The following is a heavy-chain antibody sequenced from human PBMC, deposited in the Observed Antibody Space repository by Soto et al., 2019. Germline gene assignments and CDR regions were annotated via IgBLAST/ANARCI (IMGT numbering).Heavy chain of an antibody. CDR3: ARVSRPRWFDP. D-gene: IGHD1-1*01. J-gene: IGHJ5*02. CDR1: GGSISSYY. V-gene: IGHV4-59*01. CDR2: IYYSGST. Sequence: SETLSLTCTVSGGSISSYYWSWIRQPPGEGLEWIGYIYYSGSTNYNPSLKSRVTISVDTSKNQFSLKLSSVTAADTAVYYCARVSRPRWFDPWGQGTLVTVSS.